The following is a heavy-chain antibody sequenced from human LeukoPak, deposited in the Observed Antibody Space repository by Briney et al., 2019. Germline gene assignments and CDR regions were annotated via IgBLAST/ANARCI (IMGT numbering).Heavy chain of an antibody. D-gene: IGHD6-6*01. CDR3: ARDIAARPGPSAFDP. Sequence: PSETLSLTCTVSGGSISSYYWSWIRQPPGKGLEWIGYIYHSGSTYYNPSLKSRVTISVDRSKNQFSLKLSSVTAADTAVYYCARDIAARPGPSAFDPWGQGTLVTVSS. CDR2: IYHSGST. J-gene: IGHJ5*02. V-gene: IGHV4-59*12. CDR1: GGSISSYY.